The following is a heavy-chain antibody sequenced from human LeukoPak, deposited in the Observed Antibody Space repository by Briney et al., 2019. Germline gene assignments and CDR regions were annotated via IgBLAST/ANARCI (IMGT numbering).Heavy chain of an antibody. CDR1: RFSFSYDW. J-gene: IGHJ4*02. V-gene: IGHV3-7*05. CDR2: LNKDGSDQ. CDR3: AKEVGAES. D-gene: IGHD1-26*01. Sequence: PGGSLRLSCAASRFSFSYDWMTWVRQAQGKGLESVANLNKDGSDQYYVDSVEGRFTIYRDNAKNSLYLQMDSPRVEDTAVYFCAKEVGAESWGQGTLVTVSS.